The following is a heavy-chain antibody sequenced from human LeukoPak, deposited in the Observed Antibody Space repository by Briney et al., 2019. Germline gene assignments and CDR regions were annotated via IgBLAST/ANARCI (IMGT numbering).Heavy chain of an antibody. CDR3: AKLNYYDSSGLKYFDY. CDR1: GFTFSSYA. Sequence: GGSLRLSCAASGFTFSSYAMSWVRQAPGKGLEWVSAISGSGGSTYYADSVKGRFTISRDNSKNTLYLQMNSLRAEDTAVYYCAKLNYYDSSGLKYFDYWGQGTLVTVSS. J-gene: IGHJ4*02. V-gene: IGHV3-23*01. CDR2: ISGSGGST. D-gene: IGHD3-22*01.